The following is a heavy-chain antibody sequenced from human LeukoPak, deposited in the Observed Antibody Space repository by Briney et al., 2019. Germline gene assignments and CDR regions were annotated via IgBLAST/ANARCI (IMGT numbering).Heavy chain of an antibody. D-gene: IGHD6-6*01. CDR3: ARDVRQLGGGWFDP. CDR1: GYTFTGYY. Sequence: ASVKVSCKASGYTFTGYYMHWVRQAPGQGLEWMGWINPNSGGTNYAQKCQGRVTMTRGTSISTAYMELSRLRSDDTAVYYCARDVRQLGGGWFDPWGQGTLVTVSS. CDR2: INPNSGGT. J-gene: IGHJ5*02. V-gene: IGHV1-2*02.